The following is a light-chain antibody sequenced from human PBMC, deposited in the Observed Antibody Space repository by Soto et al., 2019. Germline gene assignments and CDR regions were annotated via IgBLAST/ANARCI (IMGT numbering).Light chain of an antibody. J-gene: IGKJ1*01. Sequence: DIQMTQCPSTLSGSVGDRVTITCRASQTISSWLAWYQQKPGKAPKLLIYKASTLKSGVPSRFSGSGSGTEFTLTISNLQPDDFATYYCQQYDSYSRTFGRGTKVDIK. CDR2: KAS. CDR1: QTISSW. CDR3: QQYDSYSRT. V-gene: IGKV1-5*03.